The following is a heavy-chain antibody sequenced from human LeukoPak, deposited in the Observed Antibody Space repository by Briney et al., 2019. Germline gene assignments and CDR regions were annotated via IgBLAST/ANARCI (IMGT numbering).Heavy chain of an antibody. D-gene: IGHD2/OR15-2a*01. Sequence: PGGSLRLSCAASGLTFSDYAMSWFRQAPGKGLEWVSGITSGFTPHYADSVKGRFTISRDNSKNTFHLQLNSLRAEDTAVYYCAKEIVFLFGDPWGQGALVTVSS. CDR2: ITSGFTP. J-gene: IGHJ5*02. CDR3: AKEIVFLFGDP. V-gene: IGHV3-23*01. CDR1: GLTFSDYA.